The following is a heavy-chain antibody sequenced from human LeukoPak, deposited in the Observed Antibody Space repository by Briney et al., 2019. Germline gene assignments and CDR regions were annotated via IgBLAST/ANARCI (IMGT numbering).Heavy chain of an antibody. Sequence: GGSLRLSCAASGFTFSSYWMTWVRQAPGKGLAWVANINQDGSGKYYVDSVKGRFTISRDNAKNSLYLQMNSLRAEDTAVYYCARDSGRREDYWGQGTLVTVSS. CDR1: GFTFSSYW. CDR2: INQDGSGK. J-gene: IGHJ4*02. CDR3: ARDSGRREDY. D-gene: IGHD1-26*01. V-gene: IGHV3-7*01.